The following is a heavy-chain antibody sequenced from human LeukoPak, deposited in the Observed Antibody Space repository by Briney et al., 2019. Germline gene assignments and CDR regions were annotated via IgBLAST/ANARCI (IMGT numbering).Heavy chain of an antibody. V-gene: IGHV4-4*02. Sequence: PSETLSLTCAVSGGSISSSNWWSWVPQPPGKGLEWIGEIYHSGSTNYNPSLKSRVTISVDKSKNQFSLKLSSVTAADTAVYYCARLSSSSSWDHHGMDVWGQGTTVTVSS. CDR2: IYHSGST. D-gene: IGHD6-13*01. CDR3: ARLSSSSSWDHHGMDV. J-gene: IGHJ6*02. CDR1: GGSISSSNW.